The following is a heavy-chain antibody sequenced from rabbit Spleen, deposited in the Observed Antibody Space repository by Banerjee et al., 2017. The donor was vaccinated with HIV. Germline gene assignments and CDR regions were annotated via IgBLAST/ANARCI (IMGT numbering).Heavy chain of an antibody. D-gene: IGHD1-1*01. J-gene: IGHJ3*01. CDR1: GFSLTNNYV. CDR3: ARDVTGIIGWNLGV. V-gene: IGHV1S45*01. Sequence: QEHLEESGGGLVQPGGSLALTCKASGFSLTNNYVMCWVRQAPGKGLEWIACMNSKNGGTVYATWAKGRFTISKASSTTLSLQITSLTAADTATYFCARDVTGIIGWNLGVWGQCTLVTVS. CDR2: MNSKNGGT.